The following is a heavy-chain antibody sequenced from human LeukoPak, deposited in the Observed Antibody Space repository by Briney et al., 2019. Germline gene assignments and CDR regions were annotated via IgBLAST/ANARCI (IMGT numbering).Heavy chain of an antibody. Sequence: SETLSLTCTVSGDSISSGSYYWSWIRQPAGKGLEWIGRIYTSGSTNYNPSLKSRVTISVDKSKNQFSLKLSSVTAADTAVYYCATSRDGYPLGYFDYWGQGTLVTVSS. CDR3: ATSRDGYPLGYFDY. CDR2: IYTSGST. V-gene: IGHV4-61*02. D-gene: IGHD5-24*01. J-gene: IGHJ4*02. CDR1: GDSISSGSYY.